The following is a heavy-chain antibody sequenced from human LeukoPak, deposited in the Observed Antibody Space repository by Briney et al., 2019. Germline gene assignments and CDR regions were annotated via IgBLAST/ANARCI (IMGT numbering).Heavy chain of an antibody. V-gene: IGHV3-74*01. CDR1: GFTFRSYG. CDR2: ISSDGTST. CDR3: AKRWVATTSPADY. D-gene: IGHD5-12*01. J-gene: IGHJ4*02. Sequence: SGGSLRLSCAASGFTFRSYGMHWVRQAPGKGLVWVSRISSDGTSTTYADSVKGRFTISRDNSKNTLYLQMNSLRAEDTALYFCAKRWVATTSPADYWGQGTLVTVSP.